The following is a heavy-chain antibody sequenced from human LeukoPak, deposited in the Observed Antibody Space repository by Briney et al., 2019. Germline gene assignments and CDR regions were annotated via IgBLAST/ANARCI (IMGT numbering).Heavy chain of an antibody. Sequence: SVKVSCKASGGTFSSYAISWVRQAPGQGLEWMGGIIPIFGTANYAQKFQGRVTITADKSTSTAYMELSSLRSGDTAVYYCARGAVHQLLWLVDGMDVWGKGTTVTVSS. V-gene: IGHV1-69*06. D-gene: IGHD2-2*01. CDR2: IIPIFGTA. CDR3: ARGAVHQLLWLVDGMDV. J-gene: IGHJ6*04. CDR1: GGTFSSYA.